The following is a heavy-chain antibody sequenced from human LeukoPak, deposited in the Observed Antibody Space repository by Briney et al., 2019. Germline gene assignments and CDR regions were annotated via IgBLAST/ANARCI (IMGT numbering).Heavy chain of an antibody. J-gene: IGHJ4*02. D-gene: IGHD1-26*01. V-gene: IGHV4-59*08. Sequence: PSETLSLTCTVSGGSISNYYWSWVRQPPGRGLEWIGYIYYSGSTNYNPSLKSRVTMSVDTSKNQFSLKLSSVTAADTAVYYCAGLGRWELTDWGQGTLVTVSS. CDR2: IYYSGST. CDR1: GGSISNYY. CDR3: AGLGRWELTD.